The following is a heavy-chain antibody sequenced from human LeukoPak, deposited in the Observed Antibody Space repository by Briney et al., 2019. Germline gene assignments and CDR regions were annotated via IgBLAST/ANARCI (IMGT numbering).Heavy chain of an antibody. CDR2: INPNSGGT. CDR1: RYTFTDYY. J-gene: IGHJ4*02. D-gene: IGHD3-22*01. Sequence: ASVKVSCKASRYTFTDYYMHWVRQATGQGLEWMGLINPNSGGTNYAQNFQGRVTMTRDTSISTAYMELNRLRSDDTAVYYCARDGGPMIVVVITGDFDYWGQGALVTVSS. CDR3: ARDGGPMIVVVITGDFDY. V-gene: IGHV1-2*02.